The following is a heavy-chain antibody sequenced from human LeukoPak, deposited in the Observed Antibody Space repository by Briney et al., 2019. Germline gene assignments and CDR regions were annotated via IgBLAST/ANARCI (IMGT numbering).Heavy chain of an antibody. J-gene: IGHJ3*02. Sequence: GGSLRLSCAASGFTFSSYDMHWVRQATGKGLEWVSAIGTAGDTYYPGSVKGRFTISRENAKNSLYLQMNSLRAGDTAVYYCARETRIGDAFDIWGQGTMVTVSS. CDR2: IGTAGDT. V-gene: IGHV3-13*01. CDR1: GFTFSSYD. CDR3: ARETRIGDAFDI. D-gene: IGHD2-15*01.